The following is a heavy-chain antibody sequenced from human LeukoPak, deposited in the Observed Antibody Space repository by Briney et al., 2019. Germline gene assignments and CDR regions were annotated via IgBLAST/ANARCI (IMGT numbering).Heavy chain of an antibody. Sequence: PSETLSLTRTVSGGSMSSGSYYWGWIRQPPGKGLEWIGSIYHSGSTYYNPSLKSRVTISVDTSKNQFSLKLSSVTAADTAVYYCARRGLGTTPYFDYWGQGTLVTVSS. D-gene: IGHD4-17*01. CDR3: ARRGLGTTPYFDY. CDR1: GGSMSSGSYY. V-gene: IGHV4-39*01. J-gene: IGHJ4*02. CDR2: IYHSGST.